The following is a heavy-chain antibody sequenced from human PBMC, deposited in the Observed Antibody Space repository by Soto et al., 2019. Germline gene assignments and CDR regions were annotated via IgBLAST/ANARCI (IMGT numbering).Heavy chain of an antibody. V-gene: IGHV1-69*13. J-gene: IGHJ6*02. CDR3: ASWDYNGYLDYYYYGMDV. Sequence: SVKVSCKASGGTFSSYAISWVRQAPGQGLEWMGGIIPIFGTANYAQKFQGRVTITADESTSTAYMELSSLRSEDTAVYYCASWDYNGYLDYYYYGMDVWGQGTTVPVSS. CDR2: IIPIFGTA. CDR1: GGTFSSYA. D-gene: IGHD3-10*01.